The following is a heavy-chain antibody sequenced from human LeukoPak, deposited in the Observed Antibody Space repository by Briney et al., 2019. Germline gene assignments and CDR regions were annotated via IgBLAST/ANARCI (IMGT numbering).Heavy chain of an antibody. J-gene: IGHJ5*02. D-gene: IGHD6-13*01. CDR1: GGSFSGYY. CDR2: INHSGST. V-gene: IGHV4-34*01. CDR3: ARGRMGSSRYSGDRRWFDP. Sequence: SETLSLTCAVYGGSFSGYYWSWIRQPPGKGLEWIGEINHSGSTNYNPSLKSRVTISVDTSKNQFSLKLSSVTAADTAVYYCARGRMGSSRYSGDRRWFDPWGQGTLVTVSS.